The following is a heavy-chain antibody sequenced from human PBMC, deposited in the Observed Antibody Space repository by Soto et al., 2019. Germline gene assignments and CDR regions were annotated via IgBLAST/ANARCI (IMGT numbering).Heavy chain of an antibody. Sequence: QLQLVQSGAEVERPGASVRVSCKAYGYAFSKYGISWIRQAPGQGLEWMGWIWPDNGDTNYAQKFQGRVTMTTDTSSNTAYMELRSLRSDDTAVYYCATSYDSGFDPWGQGTLVSVSS. J-gene: IGHJ5*02. D-gene: IGHD5-12*01. V-gene: IGHV1-18*04. CDR3: ATSYDSGFDP. CDR2: IWPDNGDT. CDR1: GYAFSKYG.